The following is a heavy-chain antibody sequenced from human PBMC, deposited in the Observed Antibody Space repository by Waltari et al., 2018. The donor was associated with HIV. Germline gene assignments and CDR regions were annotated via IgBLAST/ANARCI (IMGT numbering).Heavy chain of an antibody. CDR1: GGSIRRSTYY. CDR3: ARHRDMVVPASIMGAAFDI. D-gene: IGHD3-10*01. CDR2: IYHSGGT. J-gene: IGHJ3*02. V-gene: IGHV4-39*01. Sequence: QLQLQESDPGLVKPSETLSLTCTVSGGSIRRSTYYWGWIRQPPGKGMEWIGSIYHSGGTYYNPYLKSRVTISIDTSKNRFSLKLSSVIAADTAVYYCARHRDMVVPASIMGAAFDIWGQGTVVTVSS.